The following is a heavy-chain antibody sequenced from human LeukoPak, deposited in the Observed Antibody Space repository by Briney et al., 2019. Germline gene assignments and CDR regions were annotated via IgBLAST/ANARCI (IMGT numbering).Heavy chain of an antibody. CDR3: ARDRGYAYDSSGYYPLPHDGMDV. J-gene: IGHJ6*02. V-gene: IGHV1-69*13. D-gene: IGHD3-22*01. CDR2: IIPIFGTA. Sequence: VASVKVSCKASGGTFSSYAISWVRQAPGQGLEWMGGIIPIFGTANYAQKFQGRVTITADESTSTAYMELSSLRSEDTAVYSCARDRGYAYDSSGYYPLPHDGMDVWGQGTTATVSS. CDR1: GGTFSSYA.